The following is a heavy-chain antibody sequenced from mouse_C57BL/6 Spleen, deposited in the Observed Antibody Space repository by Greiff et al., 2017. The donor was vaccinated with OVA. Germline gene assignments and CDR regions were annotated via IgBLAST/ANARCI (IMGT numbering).Heavy chain of an antibody. J-gene: IGHJ4*01. CDR1: GFTFNTYA. CDR3: VSFYDYCYAMDY. D-gene: IGHD2-4*01. V-gene: IGHV10-3*01. Sequence: EVMLVESGGGLVQPKGSLKLSCAASGFTFNTYAMHWVRQAPGKGLEWVARIRSKSSNYATYYADSVTDRFTISRDDSQSMLYLLMDNLKAEDTAMYYCVSFYDYCYAMDYWGQGTSVTVSS. CDR2: IRSKSSNYAT.